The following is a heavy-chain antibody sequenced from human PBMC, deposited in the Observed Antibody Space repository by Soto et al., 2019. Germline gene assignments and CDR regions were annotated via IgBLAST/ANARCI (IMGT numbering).Heavy chain of an antibody. CDR2: IYPGDSDT. CDR3: ARREQQHEYNWFGP. D-gene: IGHD6-13*01. V-gene: IGHV5-51*01. J-gene: IGHJ5*02. CDR1: GDKITNFG. Sequence: NGAGDKITNFGSRWVRKMPGKGLEWMGIIYPGDSDTRYSPSFQGQVTISADKSISTAYLQWSSLKASDTAMYYCARREQQHEYNWFGPWGQGTLVTVSS.